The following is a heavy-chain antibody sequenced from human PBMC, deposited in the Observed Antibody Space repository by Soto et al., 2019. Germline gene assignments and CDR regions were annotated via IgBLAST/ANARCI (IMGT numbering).Heavy chain of an antibody. D-gene: IGHD3-10*01. CDR1: GFTFSTFG. Sequence: RLSCAASGFTFSTFGIHWVRQAPDKGPEWVARISYDGSDTYYADSVRGRFTISRDNSKNTVFLQMNSLRIDDSAVYHCAKEESLYYYGLDVWGQGTTVTVSS. V-gene: IGHV3-30*18. CDR3: AKEESLYYYGLDV. J-gene: IGHJ6*02. CDR2: ISYDGSDT.